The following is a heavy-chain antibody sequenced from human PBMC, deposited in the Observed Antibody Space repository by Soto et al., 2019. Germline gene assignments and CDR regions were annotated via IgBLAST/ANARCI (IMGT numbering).Heavy chain of an antibody. V-gene: IGHV1-69*13. CDR1: GGTFSSYA. Sequence: SVKVSCKASGGTFSSYAISWVRQAPGQGLEWMGGIIPIFGTANYAQKFQGRVTITADESTSTAYMEMSSLRSEDTAVYYCGRVRVFVVVVAATPTGYYYGMDVWGQGTTVTVSS. D-gene: IGHD2-15*01. CDR3: GRVRVFVVVVAATPTGYYYGMDV. CDR2: IIPIFGTA. J-gene: IGHJ6*02.